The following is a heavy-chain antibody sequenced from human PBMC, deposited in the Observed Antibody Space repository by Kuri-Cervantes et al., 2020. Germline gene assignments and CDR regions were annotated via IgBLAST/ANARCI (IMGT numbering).Heavy chain of an antibody. D-gene: IGHD3-3*01. V-gene: IGHV4-30-2*01. CDR2: IYHSGST. CDR1: GGSISSGGYS. J-gene: IGHJ6*02. Sequence: SETLSLTCAVSGGSISSGGYSWSWIRQPPGKGLEWIGYIYHSGSTYYNPSLKSRVTISVDRSKNQFSLKLSSVTAADTAVYYCARGQGALLALLDIWGQGTTVTVSS. CDR3: ARGQGALLALLDI.